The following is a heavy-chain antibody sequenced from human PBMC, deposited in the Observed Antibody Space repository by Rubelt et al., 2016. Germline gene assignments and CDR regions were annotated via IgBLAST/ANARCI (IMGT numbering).Heavy chain of an antibody. CDR2: IIPIFGTA. CDR3: ARGSGSYTFDY. D-gene: IGHD1-26*01. V-gene: IGHV1-69*01. Sequence: QVQLVQSGAEVKKPGSSVKVSCKASGGTFSSYAISWVRQAPGQGLEWMGGIIPIFGTANDAPGCQGRVTITADESTSTAYKELSSLGSEDTAVYYCARGSGSYTFDYWGQGTLVTVSS. CDR1: GGTFSSYA. J-gene: IGHJ4*02.